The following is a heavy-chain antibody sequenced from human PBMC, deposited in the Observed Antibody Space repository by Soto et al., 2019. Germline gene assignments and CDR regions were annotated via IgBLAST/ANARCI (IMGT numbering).Heavy chain of an antibody. CDR2: ISGYNGYP. CDR3: ARGSAGALYDF. Sequence: QVQLVQAGAEVRKPGASVNVSCKTSGYIFTNYGVAWVRQAPAQGLELVAWISGYNGYPKYTQKFQGRVTVTTDTSTRPGYMELRNLRSDDTAVYYCARGSAGALYDFWGQGTPVTVSS. J-gene: IGHJ4*02. V-gene: IGHV1-18*01. D-gene: IGHD6-13*01. CDR1: GYIFTNYG.